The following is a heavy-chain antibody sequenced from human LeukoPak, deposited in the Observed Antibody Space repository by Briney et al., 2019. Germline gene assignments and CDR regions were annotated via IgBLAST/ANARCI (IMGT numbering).Heavy chain of an antibody. V-gene: IGHV4-39*07. CDR3: ARGPNYPSPSLFDY. CDR2: IYYSGST. Sequence: PSETLSLTCTVSGGSISSSSYYWGWIRQPPGKGLEWIGSIYYSGSTYYNPSLKSRVTISVDTSKNQFSLKLSSVTAADTAVYYCARGPNYPSPSLFDYWGQGTLVTVSS. CDR1: GGSISSSSYY. J-gene: IGHJ4*02. D-gene: IGHD5-24*01.